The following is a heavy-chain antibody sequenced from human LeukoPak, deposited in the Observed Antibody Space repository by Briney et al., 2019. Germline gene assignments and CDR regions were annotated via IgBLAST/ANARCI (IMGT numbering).Heavy chain of an antibody. Sequence: PGGSLRLSCAASGFTFSSYAMHWVRQAPGKGLEYVSAISSNGGSTYYANSVKGRFTISRDNSKNTLYLQMNSLRAEDTAVYYCAKATVSSGSPTDFDYWGQGTLVTVSS. V-gene: IGHV3-64*01. CDR2: ISSNGGST. CDR3: AKATVSSGSPTDFDY. J-gene: IGHJ4*02. CDR1: GFTFSSYA. D-gene: IGHD1-26*01.